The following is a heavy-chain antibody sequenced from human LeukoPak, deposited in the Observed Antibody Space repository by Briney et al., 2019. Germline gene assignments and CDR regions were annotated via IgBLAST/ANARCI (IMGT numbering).Heavy chain of an antibody. D-gene: IGHD6-19*01. Sequence: GSLRLSCAASGFTLSSYSMHWVRQAPGKGLEFVSAISRNGRNTYYANSVKGRFTISRDVSKNTLYLQMGSLRPEDMAVYYCARVDSGSACASWGQGILVTVSS. CDR2: ISRNGRNT. CDR3: ARVDSGSACAS. J-gene: IGHJ1*01. CDR1: GFTLSSYS. V-gene: IGHV3-64*01.